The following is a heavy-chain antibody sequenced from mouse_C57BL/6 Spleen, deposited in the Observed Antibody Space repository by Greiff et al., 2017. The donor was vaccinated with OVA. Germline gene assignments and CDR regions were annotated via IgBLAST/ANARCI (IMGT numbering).Heavy chain of an antibody. CDR2: INPNNGGT. Sequence: VQLQQSGPELVEPGASVKISCKASGYTFTDYYMNWVKQSHGKSLEWIGDINPNNGGTSYNQKFKGKATLTVDKSSSTAYMELRSLTSEDSAVYYCARSGYFDVWGTGTTVTVSS. V-gene: IGHV1-26*01. CDR3: ARSGYFDV. CDR1: GYTFTDYY. J-gene: IGHJ1*03.